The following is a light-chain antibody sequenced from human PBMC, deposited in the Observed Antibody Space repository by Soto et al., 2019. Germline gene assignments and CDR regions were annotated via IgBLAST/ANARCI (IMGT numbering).Light chain of an antibody. Sequence: QSALTQPRSVSGSPGQSVTTSCTGTSSDVGGYNYVSWYQQHPGKAPKLIIYDVSKRPSGVPDRFSGSKSGNTASLTISGLQAEDEADYYCCSYAGIYTLLFGGGTKLTVL. CDR1: SSDVGGYNY. J-gene: IGLJ2*01. CDR2: DVS. V-gene: IGLV2-11*01. CDR3: CSYAGIYTLL.